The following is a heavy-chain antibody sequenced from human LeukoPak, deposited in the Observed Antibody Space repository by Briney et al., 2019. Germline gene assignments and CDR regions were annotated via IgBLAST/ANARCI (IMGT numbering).Heavy chain of an antibody. J-gene: IGHJ4*02. CDR1: GYTFTSYY. Sequence: ASVKVSCKASGYTFTSYYMHWVRQAPGQGLEWMGIINPSGGSTSYAQKFQGRVTMTRDMSTSTVYMELSSLRSEDTAVYYCATLSGGDQFDYGGQGTLVTVSS. CDR3: ATLSGGDQFDY. CDR2: INPSGGST. D-gene: IGHD2-21*02. V-gene: IGHV1-46*01.